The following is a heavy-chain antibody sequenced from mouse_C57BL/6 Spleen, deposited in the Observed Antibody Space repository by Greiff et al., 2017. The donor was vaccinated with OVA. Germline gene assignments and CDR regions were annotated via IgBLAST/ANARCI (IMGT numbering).Heavy chain of an antibody. CDR3: ARYDYDEDAMDD. J-gene: IGHJ4*01. CDR1: GYTFTSYW. Sequence: QVQLQQPGAELVRPGSSVKLSCKASGYTFTSYWMHWVKQRPIQGLEWIGNIDPSDSETHYNQKFKDKATLTVDKSSSTAYMQLSSLTSEDSAVYYCARYDYDEDAMDDWGQGTSVTVSS. D-gene: IGHD2-4*01. CDR2: IDPSDSET. V-gene: IGHV1-52*01.